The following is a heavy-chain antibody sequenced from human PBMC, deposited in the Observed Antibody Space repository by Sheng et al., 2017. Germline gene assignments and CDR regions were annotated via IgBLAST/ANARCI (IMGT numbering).Heavy chain of an antibody. CDR3: ARDGQSYCSGGSCYDWFDP. Sequence: QVQLVQSGAEVKKPGASVKVSCKASGYTFTSYGISWVRQAPGQGLEWMGWISAYNGNTNYAQKLQGRVTMTTDTSTSTAYMELRSLRSDDTAVYYCARDGQSYCSGGSCYDWFDPWGQGTLVTVSS. CDR1: GYTFTSYG. V-gene: IGHV1-18*01. D-gene: IGHD2-15*01. CDR2: ISAYNGNT. J-gene: IGHJ5*02.